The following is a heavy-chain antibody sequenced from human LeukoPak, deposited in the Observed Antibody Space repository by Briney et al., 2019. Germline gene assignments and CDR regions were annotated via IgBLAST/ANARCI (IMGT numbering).Heavy chain of an antibody. CDR1: GGTFSSYA. J-gene: IGHJ5*02. Sequence: SVKVSCKASGGTFSSYAISWVRQAPGQGLEWMGGIIPIFGTANNAQKFQGRVTITADESTSTAYMELSSLGSEDTAVYYCARAVDATGVSWFDPWGQGTLVTVSS. CDR3: ARAVDATGVSWFDP. D-gene: IGHD2-15*01. V-gene: IGHV1-69*13. CDR2: IIPIFGTA.